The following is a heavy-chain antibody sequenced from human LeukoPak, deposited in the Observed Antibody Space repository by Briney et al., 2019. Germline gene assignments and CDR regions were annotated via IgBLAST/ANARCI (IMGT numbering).Heavy chain of an antibody. CDR3: ARDRYDILTMFDY. CDR1: GYTFTSYG. Sequence: TSVKVSCKASGYTFTSYGISWVRQAPGQGLEWMGWISTYNGNTNYAQTLQGRVTMTTDTSTSTAYMELRSLRSDDTAVYYCARDRYDILTMFDYWGQGTLVTVSS. D-gene: IGHD3-9*01. CDR2: ISTYNGNT. V-gene: IGHV1-18*01. J-gene: IGHJ4*02.